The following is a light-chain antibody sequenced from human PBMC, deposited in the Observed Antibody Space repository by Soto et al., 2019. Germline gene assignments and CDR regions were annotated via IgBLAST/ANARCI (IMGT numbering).Light chain of an antibody. J-gene: IGKJ4*01. CDR3: QQRSKWPLT. CDR1: QSVTSN. CDR2: GVS. Sequence: EIVLTQSSATLSLSPGERATLSCRASQSVTSNALAWYQQKPGQAPRLLIYGVSSRATGIPDRFSGSGSGTDFTLTISSLEPEDFAVYYCQQRSKWPLTVGGGTKVDSK. V-gene: IGKV3-11*01.